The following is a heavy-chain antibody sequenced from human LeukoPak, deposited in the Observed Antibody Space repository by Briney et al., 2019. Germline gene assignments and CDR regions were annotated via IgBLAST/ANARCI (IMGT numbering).Heavy chain of an antibody. Sequence: GGSLRLSCAASGFTFSSYWMSWVRQAPGKGLEWVANIKQDGSEKYYVDSVKGRFTISRDNAKNSLYLQMNSLRAEDTAVYYCAKGGGSGYYLNQATYWGQGTLVTVSS. V-gene: IGHV3-7*01. J-gene: IGHJ4*02. D-gene: IGHD3-22*01. CDR3: AKGGGSGYYLNQATY. CDR2: IKQDGSEK. CDR1: GFTFSSYW.